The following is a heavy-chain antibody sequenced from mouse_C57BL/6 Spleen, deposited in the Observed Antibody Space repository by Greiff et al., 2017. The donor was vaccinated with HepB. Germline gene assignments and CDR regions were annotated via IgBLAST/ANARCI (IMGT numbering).Heavy chain of an antibody. V-gene: IGHV1-12*01. CDR1: GYTFTSYN. J-gene: IGHJ1*03. CDR3: ARSLITTVVASQGYFDV. CDR2: IYPGNGDT. Sequence: SGAELVRPGASVKMSCKASGYTFTSYNMHWVKQTPRQGLEWIGAIYPGNGDTSYNQKFKGKATLTVDKSSSTAYMQLSSLTSEDSAVYFCARSLITTVVASQGYFDVWGTGTTVTVSS. D-gene: IGHD1-1*01.